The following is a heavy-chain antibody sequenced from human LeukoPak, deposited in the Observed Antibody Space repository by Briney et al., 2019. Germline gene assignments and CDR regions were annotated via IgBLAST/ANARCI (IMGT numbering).Heavy chain of an antibody. CDR3: AWGGPSYDYVWGSYRFNWFDP. D-gene: IGHD3-16*02. CDR1: GYTFTSYG. Sequence: ASVKVSCKASGYTFTSYGISWVRQAPGQGLEWMGWISAYNGNTNYAQKLQGRVTMTTDTSTSTAYMELRSLRSDDTAVYYCAWGGPSYDYVWGSYRFNWFDPWGQGTLVTVSS. CDR2: ISAYNGNT. J-gene: IGHJ5*02. V-gene: IGHV1-18*01.